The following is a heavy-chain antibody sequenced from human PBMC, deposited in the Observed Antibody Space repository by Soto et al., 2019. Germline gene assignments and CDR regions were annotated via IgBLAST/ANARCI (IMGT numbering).Heavy chain of an antibody. V-gene: IGHV4-31*03. CDR2: IYYSGST. D-gene: IGHD3-22*01. CDR1: GGSISSGGYY. CDR3: ATAWGDSSGYYDYYYYYGMDV. J-gene: IGHJ6*02. Sequence: PSETLSLTCTVSGGSISSGGYYRSWIRQHPGKGLEWIGYIYYSGSTYYNPSLKSRVTMSVDTSKNQFSWKRSCVTAADSAGYYCATAWGDSSGYYDYYYYYGMDVWGQGTTVTVSS.